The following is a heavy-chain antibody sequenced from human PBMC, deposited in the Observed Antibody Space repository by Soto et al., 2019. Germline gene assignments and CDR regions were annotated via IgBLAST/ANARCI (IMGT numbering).Heavy chain of an antibody. Sequence: PGGSLRLSCAASGFTVSSNYMSWVRQAPGKGLEWVSVIYSGGSTYYADSVKGRFTISRDNSKNTLYLQMNSLRAEDTAVYYCARDVGVFSRRAAARPGSWFDPWGQGTLVTVSS. CDR3: ARDVGVFSRRAAARPGSWFDP. CDR1: GFTVSSNY. J-gene: IGHJ5*02. V-gene: IGHV3-53*01. D-gene: IGHD6-6*01. CDR2: IYSGGST.